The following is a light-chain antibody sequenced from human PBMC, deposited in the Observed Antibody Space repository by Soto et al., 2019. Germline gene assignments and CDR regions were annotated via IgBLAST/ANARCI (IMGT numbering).Light chain of an antibody. Sequence: AIRMTQSPSSFSASTGDRVTITCRASQGISSYLAWYQQKPGKAPKLMIYAASTLQSGVPSRFRGSGSGTDFTHTIRCLQSEDFATYYCQQYYSYPRTFGHRTKVEIK. V-gene: IGKV1-8*01. CDR1: QGISSY. J-gene: IGKJ1*01. CDR2: AAS. CDR3: QQYYSYPRT.